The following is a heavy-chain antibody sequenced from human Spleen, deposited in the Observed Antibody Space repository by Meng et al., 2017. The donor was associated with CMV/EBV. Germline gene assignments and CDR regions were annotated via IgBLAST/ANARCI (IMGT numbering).Heavy chain of an antibody. CDR1: GGSLRCYY. Sequence: AVYGGSLRCYYWSWIRQPPGKGLEWSGEINHSGSTNYNPSLKSRVTISVDTSKNQFSLKLSSVTAADTAVYYCARPVVTRSNRYFDLWGRGTLVTVSS. CDR2: INHSGST. V-gene: IGHV4-34*01. D-gene: IGHD4-23*01. J-gene: IGHJ2*01. CDR3: ARPVVTRSNRYFDL.